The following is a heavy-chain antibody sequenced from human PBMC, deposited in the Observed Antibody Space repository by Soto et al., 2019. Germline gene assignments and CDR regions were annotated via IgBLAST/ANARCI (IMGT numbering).Heavy chain of an antibody. CDR1: GYTFTSYG. D-gene: IGHD3-22*01. V-gene: IGHV1-18*01. CDR2: ISAYNGNT. Sequence: ASVKVSRKASGYTFTSYGISWVRQAPGQGIDWMGCISAYNGNTYYAQKLQGRVTMTTDTSFNTVFLELRSLISDYTSIYYCARDRLRGYDSSGFYSWGKGTMVTVSS. J-gene: IGHJ4*02. CDR3: ARDRLRGYDSSGFYS.